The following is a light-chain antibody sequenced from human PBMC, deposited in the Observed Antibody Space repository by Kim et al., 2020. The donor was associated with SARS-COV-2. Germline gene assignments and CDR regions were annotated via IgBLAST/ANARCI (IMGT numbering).Light chain of an antibody. CDR3: QSYDSSNPNWV. V-gene: IGLV6-57*03. CDR2: EDN. CDR1: GGSIARNY. Sequence: TVTISCTRSGGSIARNYVQWYQQRPGSAPTTVIYEDNQRPSGVPDRFSGSIDSSSNSASLTISGLKTEDEADYYCQSYDSSNPNWVFGGGTQLTVL. J-gene: IGLJ3*02.